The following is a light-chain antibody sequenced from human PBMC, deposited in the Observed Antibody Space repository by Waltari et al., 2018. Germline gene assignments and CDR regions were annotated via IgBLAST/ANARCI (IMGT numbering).Light chain of an antibody. Sequence: DIQMTQSPSSVSASVGDIVTITCRASQSISSYLNWYQQKPGKAPKLLIYAASSLQSGVPSRFSGSGSGTDFTLTISSLQPEDFATYYCQQSYSTPRTFGQGTKLEIK. CDR2: AAS. CDR1: QSISSY. J-gene: IGKJ2*01. CDR3: QQSYSTPRT. V-gene: IGKV1-39*01.